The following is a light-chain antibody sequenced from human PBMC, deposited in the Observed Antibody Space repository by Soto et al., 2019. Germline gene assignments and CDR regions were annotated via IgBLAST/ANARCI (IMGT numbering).Light chain of an antibody. CDR3: QAWDSSTYV. CDR2: QDS. Sequence: SYELTQPPSVSVSPGQTASITCSGDKLGDKYACWYQQKPGQSPVLVIYQDSKPPSGIPERFSGSNSGNTATLTISGTQAMDEADYYCQAWDSSTYVFGTGTKLTVL. J-gene: IGLJ1*01. V-gene: IGLV3-1*01. CDR1: KLGDKY.